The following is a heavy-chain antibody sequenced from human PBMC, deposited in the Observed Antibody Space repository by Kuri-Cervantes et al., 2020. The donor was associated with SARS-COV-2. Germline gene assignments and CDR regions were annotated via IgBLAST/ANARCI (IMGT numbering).Heavy chain of an antibody. J-gene: IGHJ6*03. D-gene: IGHD2-2*01. Sequence: GESLKISCAASGFTFSNSDMNWVRQAPGKGLEWVSGVSWNGSRMHYADSVKGRVIISRDNSKNTLYLQMNSLRAEDTAVYYCARVSPWHIVVVPAALYYYYYMDVWGKGTTVTVSS. CDR3: ARVSPWHIVVVPAALYYYYYMDV. V-gene: IGHV3-19*01. CDR2: VSWNGSRM. CDR1: GFTFSNSD.